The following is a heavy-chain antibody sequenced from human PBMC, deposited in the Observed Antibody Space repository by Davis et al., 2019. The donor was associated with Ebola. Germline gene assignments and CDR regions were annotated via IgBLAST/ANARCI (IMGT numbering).Heavy chain of an antibody. CDR1: GFTFSSYS. Sequence: GESLKISCAASGFTFSSYSMNWVRQAPGKGLEWVGRIKSKTDGGTTDYAAPVKGRFTISRDDSKNTLYLQMNSLKTEDTAVYYCTTRNYWFDPWGQGTLVTVSS. V-gene: IGHV3-15*01. CDR3: TTRNYWFDP. J-gene: IGHJ5*02. D-gene: IGHD4-11*01. CDR2: IKSKTDGGTT.